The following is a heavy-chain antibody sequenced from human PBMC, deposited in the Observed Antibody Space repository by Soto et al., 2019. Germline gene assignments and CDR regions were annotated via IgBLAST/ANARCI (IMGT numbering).Heavy chain of an antibody. D-gene: IGHD3-9*01. J-gene: IGHJ3*02. CDR1: GGSVGTGAYY. Sequence: SETLSLTCLVSGGSVGTGAYYWIWIRHPPGKGLEWIGYTLYSGSPNYNPSLQSLQSRVTISVDTARNQFSLRLTSVTAADTALYYCARHDYYHRTFDIWGQGTLVTVSS. CDR2: TLYSGSP. V-gene: IGHV4-61*08. CDR3: ARHDYYHRTFDI.